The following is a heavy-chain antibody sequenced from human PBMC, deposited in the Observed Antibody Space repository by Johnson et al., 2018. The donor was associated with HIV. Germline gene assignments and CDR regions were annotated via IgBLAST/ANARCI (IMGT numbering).Heavy chain of an antibody. CDR2: ISGSGGRT. V-gene: IGHV3-23*04. CDR3: AKDPPGAFDI. J-gene: IGHJ3*02. CDR1: GFTFSSYA. D-gene: IGHD1-14*01. Sequence: VQLVESGGGLVQPGGSLRLSCAASGFTFSSYAMSWVRQAPGKGLEWVSAISGSGGRTYDADSVKGGYTFSRDHSKNTLYLQMNSLRAEDTAVYYCAKDPPGAFDIWGQGTMVTVSS.